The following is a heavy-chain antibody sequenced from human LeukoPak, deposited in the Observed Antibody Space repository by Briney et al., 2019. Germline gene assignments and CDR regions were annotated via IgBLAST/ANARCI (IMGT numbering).Heavy chain of an antibody. D-gene: IGHD1-26*01. CDR3: ARGDGTMGPTA. CDR2: ISSGGTFI. Sequence: GGSLRLSCGASGFTFSDYSMSWVRQAPGKGLEWVSFISSGGTFIFYGDSVRGRFTISRDNFNNSLFLQMNSLRVEDTALYYCARGDGTMGPTAWGQGALVTVSS. J-gene: IGHJ5*02. CDR1: GFTFSDYS. V-gene: IGHV3-21*06.